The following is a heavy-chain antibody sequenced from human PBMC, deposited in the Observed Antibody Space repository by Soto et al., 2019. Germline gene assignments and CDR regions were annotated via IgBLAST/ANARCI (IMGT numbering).Heavy chain of an antibody. Sequence: ASVKVSCKASGGTFSSYAISWVRQASGQGLEWMGGIIPIFGTANYAQKFQGRVTITADESTSTAYMELSSLRSEDTAVYYCARDRPRYYYDSSGYFDYWGQGTLVTVSS. V-gene: IGHV1-69*13. CDR3: ARDRPRYYYDSSGYFDY. J-gene: IGHJ4*02. CDR2: IIPIFGTA. D-gene: IGHD3-22*01. CDR1: GGTFSSYA.